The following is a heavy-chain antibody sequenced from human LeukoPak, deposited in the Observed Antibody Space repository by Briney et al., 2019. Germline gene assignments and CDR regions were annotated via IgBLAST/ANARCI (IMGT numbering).Heavy chain of an antibody. CDR3: ARAVISFGAAVAKGFDC. D-gene: IGHD3-16*01. CDR1: GGSFSTYY. J-gene: IGHJ4*02. Sequence: SETLSLTCTVSGGSFSTYYWSWIRQPPGKGLEWIGYIYYSGSTDYNPSLKSRATMSLDTSKNQFSLKLSSVTAADTAVYYCARAVISFGAAVAKGFDCWGQGTLVTVSS. CDR2: IYYSGST. V-gene: IGHV4-59*01.